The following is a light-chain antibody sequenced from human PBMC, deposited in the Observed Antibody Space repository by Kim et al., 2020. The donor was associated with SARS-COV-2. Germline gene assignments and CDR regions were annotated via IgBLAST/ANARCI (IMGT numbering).Light chain of an antibody. CDR1: SSDVGRYNY. CDR3: CSFAGNSVV. V-gene: IGLV2-11*01. CDR2: DVT. J-gene: IGLJ2*01. Sequence: QSALTQPRSVSGSPGQSVTMSCTGTSSDVGRYNYVSWYQQHPGKAPKVMIYDVTKRPSGVPDRFSGSKSGNTASLTISGLQGEDEADYYCCSFAGNSVVFGGGTQLTVL.